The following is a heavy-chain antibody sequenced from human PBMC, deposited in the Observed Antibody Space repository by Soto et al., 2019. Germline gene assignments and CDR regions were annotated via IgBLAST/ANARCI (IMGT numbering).Heavy chain of an antibody. Sequence: EVQLLESGGGLVQPGGSLRLPCAASGFTFSSYAMSWVRQAPGKGLEWVSAISRSGGSTYYADSVKGRFTISRDNSKNTLYLQLNSLRAEDTAVYYCAKSEGGGSYYFDYWGQGTLVTVSS. CDR3: AKSEGGGSYYFDY. V-gene: IGHV3-23*01. CDR1: GFTFSSYA. J-gene: IGHJ4*02. CDR2: ISRSGGST. D-gene: IGHD1-26*01.